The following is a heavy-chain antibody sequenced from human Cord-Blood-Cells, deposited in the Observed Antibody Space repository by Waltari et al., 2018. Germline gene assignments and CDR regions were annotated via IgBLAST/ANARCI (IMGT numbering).Heavy chain of an antibody. Sequence: VQLVESGGGLVKPGGSLRLSCAASGFTFSSYSMNWVRQAPGKGLEWVSSISSSSSYIYYADSVKGRFTISRDNAKNSLYLQMNSLRAEDTAVYYCARGREAAAVDIFDYWGQGTLVTVSS. V-gene: IGHV3-21*01. CDR2: ISSSSSYI. CDR3: ARGREAAAVDIFDY. D-gene: IGHD6-13*01. J-gene: IGHJ4*02. CDR1: GFTFSSYS.